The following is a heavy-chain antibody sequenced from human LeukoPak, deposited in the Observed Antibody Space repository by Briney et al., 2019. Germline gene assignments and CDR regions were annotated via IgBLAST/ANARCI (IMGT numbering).Heavy chain of an antibody. V-gene: IGHV3-30*02. Sequence: PGGSLRLSCAASGFTFSSYGMHWVRQAPGKGLEWVAFIRYDGSNKYYADSVKGRFTISRDNSENTLYLQMNSLRAEDTAVYYCAKTINQLGVFYYYYYMDVWGKGTTVTVSS. CDR2: IRYDGSNK. J-gene: IGHJ6*03. D-gene: IGHD2-2*01. CDR3: AKTINQLGVFYYYYYMDV. CDR1: GFTFSSYG.